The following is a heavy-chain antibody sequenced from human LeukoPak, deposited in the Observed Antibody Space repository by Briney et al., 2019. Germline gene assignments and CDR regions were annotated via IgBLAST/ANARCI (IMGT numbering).Heavy chain of an antibody. CDR3: ASPTIFSAGGGFAFDI. CDR1: GGSISSYH. Sequence: SETLSLTCTVSGGSISSYHWSWIRQPAGKGLEWIGRIYTSGSTNYNPSLKSRVTMSVDTSKNQFSLKLSSVTAADTAVYYCASPTIFSAGGGFAFDIWGQGTMVTVSS. V-gene: IGHV4-4*07. J-gene: IGHJ3*02. CDR2: IYTSGST. D-gene: IGHD3-9*01.